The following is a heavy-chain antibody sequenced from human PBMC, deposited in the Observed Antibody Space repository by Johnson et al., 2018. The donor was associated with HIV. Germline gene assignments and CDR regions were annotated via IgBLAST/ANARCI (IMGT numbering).Heavy chain of an antibody. D-gene: IGHD3-10*01. CDR1: GFTFSSYG. Sequence: QMLLVESGGGVVQPGRSLRLSCAASGFTFSSYGMHWVRQAPGKGMEWVAFIRYDGSNKYYADSVKGRFTISRDNSKNTLYLQMNSLRVEDTAVYYCAREATMVRKVNDGFDIWGQGTMVTVSS. CDR3: AREATMVRKVNDGFDI. V-gene: IGHV3-33*01. J-gene: IGHJ3*02. CDR2: IRYDGSNK.